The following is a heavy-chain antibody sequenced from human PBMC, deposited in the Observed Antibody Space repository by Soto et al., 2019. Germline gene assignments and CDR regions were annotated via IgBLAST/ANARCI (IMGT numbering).Heavy chain of an antibody. D-gene: IGHD2-15*01. CDR2: ISHHGSNK. CDR3: AKAAGYCSGGGCYFFDY. Sequence: QVQLMESGGGVVQPGRSLRLSCAASGFIFSSYGMHWVRQAPGKGLDWVTFISHHGSNKYYSDSVKGRFSISRDNSKNTVYLQMDSLRPEDTALYYCAKAAGYCSGGGCYFFDYWGQGILVTVSS. J-gene: IGHJ4*02. V-gene: IGHV3-30*18. CDR1: GFIFSSYG.